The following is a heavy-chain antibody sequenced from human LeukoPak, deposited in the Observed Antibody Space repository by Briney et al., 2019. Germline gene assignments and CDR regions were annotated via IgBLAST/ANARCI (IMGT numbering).Heavy chain of an antibody. CDR2: IYPADSDT. V-gene: IGHV5-51*01. CDR3: ARPRVGASDAFDT. J-gene: IGHJ3*02. CDR1: GYSFTSYW. D-gene: IGHD1-26*01. Sequence: GEPLKISCKGSGYSFTSYWIGWVRQMPGKGLEWMGIIYPADSDTRYSSSFQGQVTISADKSVSTAYLQWSSLKASDTAMYYCARPRVGASDAFDTWGQGTMVTVSS.